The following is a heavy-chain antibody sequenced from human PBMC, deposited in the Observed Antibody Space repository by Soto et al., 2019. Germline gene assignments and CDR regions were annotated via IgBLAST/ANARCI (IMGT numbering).Heavy chain of an antibody. Sequence: PSETLSLTCAVYGGSFSGYYWSWIRQPPGKGLEWIGEINHSGSTNYNPSLKSRVTISVDTSKNQFSLKLSSVTAADTAVYYCARSSGGYYYYYYYYMDVWGKGTTVPVSS. CDR2: INHSGST. J-gene: IGHJ6*03. CDR3: ARSSGGYYYYYYYYMDV. D-gene: IGHD3-22*01. V-gene: IGHV4-34*01. CDR1: GGSFSGYY.